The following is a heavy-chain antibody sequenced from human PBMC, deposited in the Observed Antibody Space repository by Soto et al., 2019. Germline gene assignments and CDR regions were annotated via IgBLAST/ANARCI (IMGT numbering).Heavy chain of an antibody. V-gene: IGHV3-21*04. D-gene: IGHD5-12*01. CDR3: ARPRGPRGYDLIDY. Sequence: ESGGGLVKPGGSLRLACAASGFPFSSFSWNWVRQAPGKGLEWVSSISPGGNSVYYADSVKGRFTISRDNAKNSLYLQMNNLRAEDAAVHYCARPRGPRGYDLIDYWGQGTLVTVSS. CDR2: ISPGGNSV. J-gene: IGHJ4*02. CDR1: GFPFSSFS.